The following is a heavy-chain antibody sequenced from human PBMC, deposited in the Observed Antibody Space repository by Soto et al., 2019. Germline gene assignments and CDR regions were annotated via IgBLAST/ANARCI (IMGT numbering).Heavy chain of an antibody. D-gene: IGHD6-13*01. CDR1: GGTFSSYA. V-gene: IGHV1-69*13. J-gene: IGHJ6*02. Sequence: SVKVSCKASGGTFSSYAISWVRQAPGQGLEWMGGIIPIFGTANYAQKFQGRVTITADESTSTAYMELSSLRSEDTAVYYCAREIVDSSSWYDAYGMDVWGRGTTVTVSS. CDR3: AREIVDSSSWYDAYGMDV. CDR2: IIPIFGTA.